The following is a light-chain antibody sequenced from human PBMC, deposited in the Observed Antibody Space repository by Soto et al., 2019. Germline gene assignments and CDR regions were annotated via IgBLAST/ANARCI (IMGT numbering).Light chain of an antibody. CDR2: EVS. V-gene: IGLV2-14*01. Sequence: QSALTQPASVSGSPGQSITISCTGTGSDVGGYAYVSWYQQHPGKAPKLMIYEVSNRPSGVSNRFSGSKSGNTASLTISGLQTEDQGDYYCSSYTSTNIYVFGTGTKVTVL. CDR1: GSDVGGYAY. CDR3: SSYTSTNIYV. J-gene: IGLJ1*01.